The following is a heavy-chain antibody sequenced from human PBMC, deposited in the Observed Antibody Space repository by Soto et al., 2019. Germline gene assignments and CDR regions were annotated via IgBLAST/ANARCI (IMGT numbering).Heavy chain of an antibody. D-gene: IGHD1-1*01. J-gene: IGHJ4*01. CDR3: GRGSTRYYFGI. CDR1: GGSIINGGYY. CDR2: IYYSGST. V-gene: IGHV4-31*03. Sequence: SVPLSVTCTVAGGSIINGGYYWSWNRQHPGKGLEWIGYIYYSGSTYYNPSLKSRVTISVDTSKNQFSLKLSSVPAADTAVYHRGRGSTRYYFGIRGQGTPVPVSS.